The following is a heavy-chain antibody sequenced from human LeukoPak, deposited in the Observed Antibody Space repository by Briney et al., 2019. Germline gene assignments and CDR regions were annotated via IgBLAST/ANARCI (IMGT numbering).Heavy chain of an antibody. CDR3: ARAPNVGTPDY. CDR1: GFTFSSSW. D-gene: IGHD7-27*01. V-gene: IGHV3-74*01. J-gene: IGHJ4*02. CDR2: INSGGRRT. Sequence: GGSLRLSCAASGFTFSSSWMHWVGQAPGKGVVWVSRINSGGRRTTYADSVRGRFTISRDNAKNTLYLQMNSLRAEDTAVYYCARAPNVGTPDYWGQGTLVTVSS.